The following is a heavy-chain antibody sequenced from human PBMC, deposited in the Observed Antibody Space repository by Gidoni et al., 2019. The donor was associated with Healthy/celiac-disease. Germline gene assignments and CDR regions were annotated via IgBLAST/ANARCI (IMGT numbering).Heavy chain of an antibody. J-gene: IGHJ4*02. CDR1: GYTFTSYA. Sequence: QVQLVQSGAEVKKPGASVKVSCKASGYTFTSYAMHWVRQAPGQRLEWMGWINAGNGNTKYSQKFQGRVTMTRDTSASTAYMELSSLRSEDTAVYYCARNMVRGVIGFDYWGQGTLVTVSS. D-gene: IGHD3-10*01. CDR3: ARNMVRGVIGFDY. CDR2: INAGNGNT. V-gene: IGHV1-3*01.